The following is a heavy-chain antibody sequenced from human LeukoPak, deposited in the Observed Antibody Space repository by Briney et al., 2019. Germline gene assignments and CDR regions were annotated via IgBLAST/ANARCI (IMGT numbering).Heavy chain of an antibody. Sequence: GGSLRLSCAASGFTFSSYEMNWVRQAPGKGLEWVSSISDSGGRTYYADSVKGRCTISRDNSKNTLYLQMNSLRAEDTAVYYCAKFGSGWYEDFDYWGQGTLVTVSS. CDR2: ISDSGGRT. J-gene: IGHJ4*02. CDR3: AKFGSGWYEDFDY. V-gene: IGHV3-23*01. CDR1: GFTFSSYE. D-gene: IGHD6-19*01.